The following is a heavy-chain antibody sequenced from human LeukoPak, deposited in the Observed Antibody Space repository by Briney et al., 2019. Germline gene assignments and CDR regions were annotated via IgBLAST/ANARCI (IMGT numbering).Heavy chain of an antibody. CDR1: GGSISSSSYY. V-gene: IGHV4-39*01. D-gene: IGHD6-13*01. Sequence: SETLSLTCTVSGGSISSSSYYWGWIRQPPGKGLEWIGSIYYSGSTYYNPSLKSRVTIPVDTSKNQFSLKLSSVTAADTAVYYCASEDIAAAGAWGQGTLVTVSS. J-gene: IGHJ5*02. CDR2: IYYSGST. CDR3: ASEDIAAAGA.